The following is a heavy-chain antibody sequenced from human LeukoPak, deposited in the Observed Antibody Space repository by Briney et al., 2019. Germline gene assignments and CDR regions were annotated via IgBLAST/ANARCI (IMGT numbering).Heavy chain of an antibody. Sequence: GGSLRLSCAASGFTFSSYAMSWVRQAPGKGLEWVSAISGSGGSTYYADSVKGRFTISRDNSKNTLYLQMNSLRAEDTAVYYRAKDDPSMVRGVITFFDYWGQGTLVTVSS. CDR3: AKDDPSMVRGVITFFDY. CDR1: GFTFSSYA. J-gene: IGHJ4*02. CDR2: ISGSGGST. D-gene: IGHD3-10*01. V-gene: IGHV3-23*01.